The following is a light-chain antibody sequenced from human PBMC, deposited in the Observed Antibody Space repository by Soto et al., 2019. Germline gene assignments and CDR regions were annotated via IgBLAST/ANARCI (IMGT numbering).Light chain of an antibody. CDR1: SSDVGGYNY. CDR3: SSYTSSSTLVV. Sequence: QSALTQPASVSGSPGQSITISCTGTSSDVGGYNYVSWYQQHPGKAPKLMIYDVSNRPSGVSNRFCGSKSGNTASLTISGLHAEDEADYYCSSYTSSSTLVVFGGGTKLTVL. V-gene: IGLV2-14*01. CDR2: DVS. J-gene: IGLJ2*01.